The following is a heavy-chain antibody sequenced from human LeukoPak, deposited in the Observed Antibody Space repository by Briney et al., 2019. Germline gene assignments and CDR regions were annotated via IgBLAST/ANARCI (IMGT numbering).Heavy chain of an antibody. Sequence: SETLSLTCSVSDYSINSGYYWGWIRQPPGQGLEWIGSIYQSGHTYYNPSLKSRVTISIDTSKNQFSLKLTSVTAADTAVYYCARRRSGYYSGNWFDPWGQGTLVTVSS. V-gene: IGHV4-38-2*02. D-gene: IGHD3-22*01. CDR2: IYQSGHT. J-gene: IGHJ5*02. CDR3: ARRRSGYYSGNWFDP. CDR1: DYSINSGYY.